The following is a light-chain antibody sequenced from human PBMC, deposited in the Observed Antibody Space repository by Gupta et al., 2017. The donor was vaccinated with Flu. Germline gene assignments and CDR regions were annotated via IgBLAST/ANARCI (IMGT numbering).Light chain of an antibody. CDR1: SSDVGGYDY. CDR3: SSYTSISSYV. J-gene: IGLJ1*01. Sequence: QSALTQPASVSGSPGQSITIPCTGTSSDVGGYDYVSWYQPHPGKAPKVMIYEVSNRPSGISTRFSGSKSANTASLTISGLQAEDDADYYCSSYTSISSYVFGTGTKFTVL. CDR2: EVS. V-gene: IGLV2-14*01.